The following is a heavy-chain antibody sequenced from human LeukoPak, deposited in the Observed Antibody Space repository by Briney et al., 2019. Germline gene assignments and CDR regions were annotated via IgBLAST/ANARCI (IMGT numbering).Heavy chain of an antibody. D-gene: IGHD1-20*01. V-gene: IGHV4-30-2*01. J-gene: IGHJ5*02. Sequence: TSQTLSLTCTVSGGSISSGGYYWSWIRQPPGKGLEWIGYIYHSGSTYYNPSLKSRVTISVDRSKNQFSLKLSSVTAADTAVYYCARGRARVYNWARGNWFDPWGQGTLVTVSS. CDR3: ARGRARVYNWARGNWFDP. CDR1: GGSISSGGYY. CDR2: IYHSGST.